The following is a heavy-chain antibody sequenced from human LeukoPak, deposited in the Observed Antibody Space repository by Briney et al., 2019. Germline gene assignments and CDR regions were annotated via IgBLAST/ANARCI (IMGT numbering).Heavy chain of an antibody. J-gene: IGHJ6*02. D-gene: IGHD3-10*01. CDR3: ARAPRITMVRGVPSGYYYYGMDV. CDR2: INHSGST. CDR1: GGSFSGYY. V-gene: IGHV4-34*01. Sequence: SETLSLTCAVYGGSFSGYYWSWTRQPPGKGLEWIGEINHSGSTNYNPSLKSRVTISVDTSKNQSSLKLSSVTAADTAVYYCARAPRITMVRGVPSGYYYYGMDVWGQGTTVTVSS.